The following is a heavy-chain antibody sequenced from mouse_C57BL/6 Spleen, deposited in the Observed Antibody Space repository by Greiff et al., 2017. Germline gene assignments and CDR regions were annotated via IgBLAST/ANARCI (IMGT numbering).Heavy chain of an antibody. D-gene: IGHD2-4*01. Sequence: EVKLEESGGGLVKPGGSLKLSCAASGFTFSDYGMHWVRQAPEKGLEWVAYISSGSSTIYYADTVKGRFTISRDNAKNTLFLQMTSLRSEDTAMYYCARNDYDRGYYFDYWGQGTTLTVSS. CDR2: ISSGSSTI. J-gene: IGHJ2*01. V-gene: IGHV5-17*01. CDR1: GFTFSDYG. CDR3: ARNDYDRGYYFDY.